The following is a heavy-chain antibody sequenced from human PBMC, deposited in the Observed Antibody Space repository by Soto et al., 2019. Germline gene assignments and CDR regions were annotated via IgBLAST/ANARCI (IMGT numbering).Heavy chain of an antibody. CDR1: GYTFTSYG. J-gene: IGHJ4*02. CDR3: ARDIWGTEREQWLGNFYY. V-gene: IGHV1-18*01. CDR2: ISAYNGNT. Sequence: QVQLVQSGAEVKKPGASVKVSCKASGYTFTSYGISWVRQAPGQGLEWMGWISAYNGNTNYAQKLQGRVTMTTDTSTSTAYMELRSLRSDDTAVYYCARDIWGTEREQWLGNFYYWGQGTLVTVSS. D-gene: IGHD6-19*01.